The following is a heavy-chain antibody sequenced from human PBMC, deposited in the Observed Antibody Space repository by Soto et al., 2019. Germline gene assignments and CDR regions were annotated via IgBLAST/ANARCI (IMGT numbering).Heavy chain of an antibody. V-gene: IGHV2-5*02. CDR1: GFSLSTSGVG. J-gene: IGHJ2*01. CDR3: AHWTTVSYFDL. D-gene: IGHD4-17*01. CDR2: IYWDDDQ. Sequence: QITLRESGPTLVKPTQTLTLTCTFSGFSLSTSGVGVGWIRQPPGKALEWLAVIYWDDDQRYSPSLRSRLTITKDTSKDQVVLTMTNVDPVDTATYYCAHWTTVSYFDLWGRGTLVTVSA.